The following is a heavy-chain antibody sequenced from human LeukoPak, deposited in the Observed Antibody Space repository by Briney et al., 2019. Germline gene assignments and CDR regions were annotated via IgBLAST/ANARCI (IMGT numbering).Heavy chain of an antibody. Sequence: ASVKVSCKASGYTFTSYDINWVRQATGQGLEWMGWMNPKSGNTGYAQKFQGRVTMTRNTSISTAYMDLSNLRSEDTAVYYCARGIAAAGFPYYYYYMDVWGKGTTVTISS. D-gene: IGHD6-13*01. CDR2: MNPKSGNT. CDR1: GYTFTSYD. J-gene: IGHJ6*03. V-gene: IGHV1-8*01. CDR3: ARGIAAAGFPYYYYYMDV.